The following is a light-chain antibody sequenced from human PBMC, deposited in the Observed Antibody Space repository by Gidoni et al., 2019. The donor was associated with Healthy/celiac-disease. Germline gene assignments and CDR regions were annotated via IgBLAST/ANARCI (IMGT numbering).Light chain of an antibody. CDR1: SANIGSNT. J-gene: IGLJ3*02. CDR3: AAWDDSLNAWV. CDR2: SNN. Sequence: QSVLTQPPSASGPPRQRLTISCSGSSANIGSNTVNWYQQLPGTAPKLLIYSNNQRPSGVPDRFSGSKSGTSASLAISGLQSEDEADYYCAAWDDSLNAWVFGGGTKLTVL. V-gene: IGLV1-44*01.